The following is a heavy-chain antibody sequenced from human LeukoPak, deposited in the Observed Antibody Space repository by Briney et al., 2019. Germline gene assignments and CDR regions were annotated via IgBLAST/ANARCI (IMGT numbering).Heavy chain of an antibody. V-gene: IGHV3-30*04. D-gene: IGHD2-15*01. CDR2: ISYDGSHK. CDR3: ARDPTRCSGGSCYSPAFQH. CDR1: GFTFNTYA. Sequence: PGRSLRLSCAASGFTFNTYAMHWVRQAPGKGLEWVALISYDGSHKYYADSVKGRFTISRDNSKNTLYLQMNSLRAEDTAVYYCARDPTRCSGGSCYSPAFQHWGQGTLVTVSS. J-gene: IGHJ1*01.